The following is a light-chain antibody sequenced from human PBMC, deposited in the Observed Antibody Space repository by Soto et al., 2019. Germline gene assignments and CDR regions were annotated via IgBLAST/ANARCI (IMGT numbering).Light chain of an antibody. CDR3: QQLNSDWYA. V-gene: IGKV1-9*01. CDR1: QGISTY. CDR2: GAS. J-gene: IGKJ2*01. Sequence: DIQLTQSPSFLSASVGDRVTITCRASQGISTYLAWYLQRPGKAPKLLIYGASTLQSGVPSRFSGSGSGTEFTLTISSLQPEDFGTYYCQQLNSDWYAVGQGTKLEIK.